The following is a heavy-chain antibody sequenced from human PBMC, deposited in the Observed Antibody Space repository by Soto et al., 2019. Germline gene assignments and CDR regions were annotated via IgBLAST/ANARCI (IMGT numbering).Heavy chain of an antibody. J-gene: IGHJ5*02. Sequence: QLQLQESGPGLVKPSETLSLTCTVSGGSISSSSYYWGWIRQPPGKGLEWIGSIYYSGSTYYNPSLKSRVTISVDTSKNQFSLKLSSVTAADTAVYYCARLQRLAAEEARWWFDPWGQGTLVTVSS. CDR3: ARLQRLAAEEARWWFDP. CDR1: GGSISSSSYY. V-gene: IGHV4-39*01. D-gene: IGHD6-13*01. CDR2: IYYSGST.